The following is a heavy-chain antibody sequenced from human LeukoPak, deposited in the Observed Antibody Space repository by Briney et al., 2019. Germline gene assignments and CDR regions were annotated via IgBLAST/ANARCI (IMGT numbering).Heavy chain of an antibody. CDR3: ARDQYDTWSRRGNFDS. CDR1: GYTFTGYY. Sequence: SCKASGYTFTGYYMHWVRQAPGKGLEWVAVISYDGSNKYYADSVKGRFTISRDNSKNTLYLQMNSLRAEDTAVFYCARDQYDTWSRRGNFDSWGQGTLVIVSS. V-gene: IGHV3-30-3*01. CDR2: ISYDGSNK. J-gene: IGHJ4*02. D-gene: IGHD3-3*01.